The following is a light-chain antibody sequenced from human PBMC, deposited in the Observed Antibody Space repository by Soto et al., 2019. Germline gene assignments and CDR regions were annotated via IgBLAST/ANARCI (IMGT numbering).Light chain of an antibody. CDR1: QSVSSSY. CDR3: QQYGSSRT. V-gene: IGKV3-20*01. CDR2: GAS. J-gene: IGKJ1*01. Sequence: EIVLTQSPGTLSLSPGERTTLSCRASQSVSSSYLAWNQQKPGQAPRLLIYGASSRATGIPDRFSDSGSGTDFTLTISRLEPEDFAVYYCQQYGSSRTFGQGTKVDIK.